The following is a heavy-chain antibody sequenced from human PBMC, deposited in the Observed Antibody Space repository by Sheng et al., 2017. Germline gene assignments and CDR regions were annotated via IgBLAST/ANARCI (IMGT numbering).Heavy chain of an antibody. V-gene: IGHV1-69*13. Sequence: QVQLVQSGAEVKKPGSSVKVSCKASGGTFSSYAISWVRQAPGQGLEWMGGIIPIFGTANYAQKFQGRVTITADESTSTAYMELSSLRSEDTAVYYCASSEEAQGRIGYCSGGSCYDAFDIWGQGTMVT. CDR1: GGTFSSYA. CDR3: ASSEEAQGRIGYCSGGSCYDAFDI. D-gene: IGHD2-15*01. J-gene: IGHJ3*02. CDR2: IIPIFGTA.